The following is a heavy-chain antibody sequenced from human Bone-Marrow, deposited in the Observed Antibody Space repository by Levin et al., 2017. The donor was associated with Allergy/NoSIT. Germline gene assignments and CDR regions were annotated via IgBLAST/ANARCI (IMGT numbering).Heavy chain of an antibody. D-gene: IGHD3-3*01. J-gene: IGHJ4*02. Sequence: PGGSLRLSCSASGFTFSTHGIHWVRQAPGKGLEWVALISSDGINKYFADSVKGRFTISRDNSKNTLFLHMSSLRAEDTAVYYCAKLLFGFEFWSGTDSFDSWGQGTLVTVSS. V-gene: IGHV3-30*18. CDR2: ISSDGINK. CDR1: GFTFSTHG. CDR3: AKLLFGFEFWSGTDSFDS.